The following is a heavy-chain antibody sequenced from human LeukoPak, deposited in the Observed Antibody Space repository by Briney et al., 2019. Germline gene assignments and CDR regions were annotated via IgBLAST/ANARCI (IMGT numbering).Heavy chain of an antibody. CDR1: GGTFSSYA. CDR3: ARHLGPRGMATIYYYYYMDV. V-gene: IGHV1-69*05. CDR2: IIPIFGTA. Sequence: SVKVSCKASGGTFSSYAISWVRQAPGQGLEWMGGIIPIFGTANYAQKFQGRVTITTDESTSTAYMELSSLRSEDTAVYYCARHLGPRGMATIYYYYYMDVWGKGTTVTVSS. J-gene: IGHJ6*03. D-gene: IGHD5-24*01.